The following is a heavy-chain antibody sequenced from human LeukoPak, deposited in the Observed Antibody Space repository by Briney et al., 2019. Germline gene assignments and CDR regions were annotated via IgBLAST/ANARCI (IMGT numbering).Heavy chain of an antibody. CDR2: IGWNSGSI. CDR1: GFTFDDYA. Sequence: GESLRLSCAASGFTFDDYAMHWVRQAPGKGLEWVSTIGWNSGSIGYADSVKGRFTISRDNAKNSLYLQMNSLRAEDTAFYYCAKDGRWLQLEYYFDYWGQGTLVTVSS. J-gene: IGHJ4*02. CDR3: AKDGRWLQLEYYFDY. D-gene: IGHD5-24*01. V-gene: IGHV3-9*01.